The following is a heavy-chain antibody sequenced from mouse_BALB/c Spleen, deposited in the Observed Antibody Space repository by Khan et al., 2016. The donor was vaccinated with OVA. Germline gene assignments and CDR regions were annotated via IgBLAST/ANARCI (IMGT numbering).Heavy chain of an antibody. CDR1: GYSITSDYA. CDR3: ARDGSRYNYERDY. D-gene: IGHD2-3*01. V-gene: IGHV3-2*02. CDR2: ISYSGST. Sequence: EVQLVESGPGLVKPSQSLSLTCTVTGYSITSDYAWNWIRQFPGNKLEWMGYISYSGSTNYNPSLKSRISITRDTSKNQFFLQLNSVTTEDTATYDCARDGSRYNYERDYWGQGTSVTVSS. J-gene: IGHJ4*01.